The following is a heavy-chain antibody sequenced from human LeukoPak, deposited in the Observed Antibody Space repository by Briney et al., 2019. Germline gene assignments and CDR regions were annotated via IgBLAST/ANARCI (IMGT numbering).Heavy chain of an antibody. D-gene: IGHD1-26*01. CDR3: AREGSSPADY. V-gene: IGHV3-30-3*01. Sequence: GGSLRLSCAASGFTFSSYAMRWVRQAPGKGLEWVAVISYDGSNKYYADSVKGRFTISRDNSKNTLYLQMNSLRAEDKAVYYCAREGSSPADYWGQGTLVTVSS. CDR2: ISYDGSNK. CDR1: GFTFSSYA. J-gene: IGHJ4*02.